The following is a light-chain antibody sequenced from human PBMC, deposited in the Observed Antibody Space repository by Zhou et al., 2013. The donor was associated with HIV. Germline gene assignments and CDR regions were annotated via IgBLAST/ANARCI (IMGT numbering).Light chain of an antibody. CDR3: QQYNTNPIS. CDR1: QSIRGW. V-gene: IGKV1-5*03. CDR2: KAS. Sequence: DIQMTQSPSTLSASVGDRVTITCRASQSIRGWLAWYQQKPGEAPKLLVYKASSLETGVPVRFSGSRSGTEFTLTIGSLQPDDSATYYCQQYNTNPISFGQGTRLEI. J-gene: IGKJ5*01.